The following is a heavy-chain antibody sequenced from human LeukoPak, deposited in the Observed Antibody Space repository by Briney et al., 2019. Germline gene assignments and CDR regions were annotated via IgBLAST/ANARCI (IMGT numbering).Heavy chain of an antibody. CDR3: ARLSAPMDWFDP. CDR1: GYSFTSYW. Sequence: GESLKISCKNSGYSFTSYWIGWVRQMPGKGLEWMGIIHPGDSDTRYSPSLQGQVTISADKSISTAYLQWSSLKASDTAMYYCARLSAPMDWFDPWGQGTLVTVSS. V-gene: IGHV5-51*01. J-gene: IGHJ5*02. D-gene: IGHD5-24*01. CDR2: IHPGDSDT.